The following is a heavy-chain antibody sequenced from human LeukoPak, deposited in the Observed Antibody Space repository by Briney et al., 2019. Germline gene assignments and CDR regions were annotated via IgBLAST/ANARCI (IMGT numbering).Heavy chain of an antibody. CDR2: IYYSGST. V-gene: IGHV4-59*01. D-gene: IGHD4-11*01. CDR1: GGSISSYY. J-gene: IGHJ6*02. CDR3: ARMTTVKWGYYYYYGMDV. Sequence: SETLSLTCTVSGGSISSYYWSWIRQPPGKGLEWIGYIYYSGSTNYNPSLKSRVTISVDTSKNQFSLKLSSVTAADTAVYYYARMTTVKWGYYYYYGMDVWGQGTTVTVSS.